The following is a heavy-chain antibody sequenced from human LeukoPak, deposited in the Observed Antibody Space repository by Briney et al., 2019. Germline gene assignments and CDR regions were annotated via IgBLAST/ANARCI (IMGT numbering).Heavy chain of an antibody. J-gene: IGHJ5*02. CDR3: SRLPDP. CDR1: GVSISSSNW. V-gene: IGHV4-4*02. Sequence: SGILSLTCAVSGVSISSSNWWHWVRQPPGKGLEWIGEIYHSGSTNYNPSLKSRVTISLDKSENQFSLKLSSVTAADAAVYYCSRLPDPWGQGTLVTVSS. CDR2: IYHSGST.